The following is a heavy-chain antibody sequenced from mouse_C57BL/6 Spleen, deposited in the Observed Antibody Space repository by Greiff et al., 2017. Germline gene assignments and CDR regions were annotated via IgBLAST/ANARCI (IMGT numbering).Heavy chain of an antibody. CDR1: GYAFTNYL. J-gene: IGHJ2*01. D-gene: IGHD1-1*01. V-gene: IGHV1-54*01. CDR2: INPGSGGT. Sequence: VQLQQSGAELVRPGTSVKVSCKASGYAFTNYLIEWVKQRPGQGLEWIGVINPGSGGTNYNEKFKGKATLTADKSSSTAYMQLSSLTSEDSAVYFCARSITTIVHEDFDYWGKGTTRT. CDR3: ARSITTIVHEDFDY.